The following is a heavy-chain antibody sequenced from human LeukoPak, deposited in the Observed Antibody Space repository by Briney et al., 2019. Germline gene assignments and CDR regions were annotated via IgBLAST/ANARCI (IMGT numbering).Heavy chain of an antibody. CDR1: GGSISSYY. J-gene: IGHJ4*02. CDR2: IYYSGST. CDR3: ARGARAGYNLEPFDY. Sequence: SETLSLTCTVSGGSISSYYWSWIRQPPGNGLEWIGYIYYSGSTKYNPSLKSRVTISVDTSKNQFSLKLSSVTAADTAVYYCARGARAGYNLEPFDYWGQGTLVTVSS. D-gene: IGHD5-24*01. V-gene: IGHV4-59*08.